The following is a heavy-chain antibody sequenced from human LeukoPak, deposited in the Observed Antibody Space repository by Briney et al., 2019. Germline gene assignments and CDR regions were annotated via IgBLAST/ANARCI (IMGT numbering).Heavy chain of an antibody. V-gene: IGHV3-53*01. CDR1: GFTFSNSY. J-gene: IGHJ4*02. D-gene: IGHD5-24*01. CDR3: ARTFVSGDGYKVGYFDY. CDR2: IYPSGNI. Sequence: GGSLRLSCAASGFTFSNSYMSWVRQAPGKGLEWVSLIYPSGNIYYADSVKGRFTISRDNSKNTLFLQMNSLRAEDTAIYYCARTFVSGDGYKVGYFDYWGQGALVTVSS.